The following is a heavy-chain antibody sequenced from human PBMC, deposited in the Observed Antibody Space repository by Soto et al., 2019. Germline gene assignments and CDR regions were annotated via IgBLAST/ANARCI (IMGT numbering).Heavy chain of an antibody. V-gene: IGHV1-69*13. CDR2: IIPIFGTA. J-gene: IGHJ6*02. CDR3: ARSPITMARGATYYYYGMDV. Sequence: SVKVSCKASGGTFSSYAISWVRQAPGQGLEWMGGIIPIFGTANYAQKFQGRVTITADESTSTAYMELSSLRSEDTAVYYCARSPITMARGATYYYYGMDVWGQGTTVTVSS. CDR1: GGTFSSYA. D-gene: IGHD3-10*01.